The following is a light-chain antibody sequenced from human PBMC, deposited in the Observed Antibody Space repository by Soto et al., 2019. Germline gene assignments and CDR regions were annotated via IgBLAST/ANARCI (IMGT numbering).Light chain of an antibody. V-gene: IGKV1-39*01. Sequence: DIQMTQSPSSLSASVGDRVTITCRASQSISTYLHWYQQKSGEAPKLLIYAASHLQSGVPSRFSGSESGAHFTLTMNSVQPEDVATYYCQQGYSTPWTFGQGTKVDIK. CDR2: AAS. J-gene: IGKJ1*01. CDR1: QSISTY. CDR3: QQGYSTPWT.